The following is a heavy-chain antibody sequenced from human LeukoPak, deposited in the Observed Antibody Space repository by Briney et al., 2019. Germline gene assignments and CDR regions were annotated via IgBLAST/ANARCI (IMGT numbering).Heavy chain of an antibody. CDR1: GGSLSSYY. D-gene: IGHD6-19*01. Sequence: SETLSLTCTVSGGSLSSYYWSWIRQPAGKGLEWIGCIYTSGSTNYNPSLKSRVTMSVDTSKNQFSLKLSSVTAADMAVYYCARAHPSSGWYYFDYWGQGTLVTVSS. V-gene: IGHV4-4*07. J-gene: IGHJ4*02. CDR3: ARAHPSSGWYYFDY. CDR2: IYTSGST.